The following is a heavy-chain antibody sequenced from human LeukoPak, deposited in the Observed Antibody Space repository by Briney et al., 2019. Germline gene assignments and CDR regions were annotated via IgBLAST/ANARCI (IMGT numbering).Heavy chain of an antibody. J-gene: IGHJ5*02. CDR1: GYAFTSYG. Sequence: ASVKVSCKASGYAFTSYGISWVRQAPGQGLEWMGWISAYNGNTNYAQKLQGRVTMTTDTSTSTAYMELRSLRSDDTAVYYCARPHCSSTSCQNWFDPWGQGTLVTVSS. V-gene: IGHV1-18*01. D-gene: IGHD2-2*01. CDR3: ARPHCSSTSCQNWFDP. CDR2: ISAYNGNT.